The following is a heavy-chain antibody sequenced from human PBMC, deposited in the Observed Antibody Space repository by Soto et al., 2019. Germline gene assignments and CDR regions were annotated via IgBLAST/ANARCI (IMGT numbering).Heavy chain of an antibody. CDR2: VHHSGST. V-gene: IGHV4-4*02. D-gene: IGHD3-22*01. Sequence: QVQLQESGPGLVKPSGTLSLTCAVSGGSISSLYWWSWVRQPPGKGLEWIGEVHHSGSTNYNPSLKRRVPRSVDKSKNPFSLKLNSGNAADTAMYYWARRDYYDSTGYYTYWGQGALVTVSS. J-gene: IGHJ4*02. CDR3: ARRDYYDSTGYYTY. CDR1: GGSISSLYW.